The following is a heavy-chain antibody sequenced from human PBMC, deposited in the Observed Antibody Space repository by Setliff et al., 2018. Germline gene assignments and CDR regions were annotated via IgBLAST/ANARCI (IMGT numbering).Heavy chain of an antibody. J-gene: IGHJ4*02. Sequence: SETLSLTCTVSGGSISSYYWSWIRQPAGKGLEWIGRIYARGSTNYNPSLKSRVTMSVDTSKNQFSLKLSSVTAADTAVYYCARHATYYYGSGNLPFDSWGQGTLVTVSS. CDR2: IYARGST. CDR3: ARHATYYYGSGNLPFDS. D-gene: IGHD3-10*01. CDR1: GGSISSYY. V-gene: IGHV4-4*07.